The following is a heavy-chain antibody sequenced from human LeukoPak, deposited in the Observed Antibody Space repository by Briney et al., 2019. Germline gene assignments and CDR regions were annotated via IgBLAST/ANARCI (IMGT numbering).Heavy chain of an antibody. V-gene: IGHV3-23*01. CDR3: ANDLFGYFDP. J-gene: IGHJ4*02. D-gene: IGHD3-16*01. CDR2: ISDSSDNT. Sequence: GGSLRLSCAASGFTFSSYAMSWVRQAPGEGLEWVSSISDSSDNTYYADSVKGRFITSRDNSKNTLFLQMHSLRAEDTAVYYCANDLFGYFDPWGQGTLVTVSS. CDR1: GFTFSSYA.